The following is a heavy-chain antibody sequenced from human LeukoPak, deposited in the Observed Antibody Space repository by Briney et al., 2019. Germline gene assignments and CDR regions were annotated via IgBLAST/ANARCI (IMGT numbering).Heavy chain of an antibody. CDR1: GASMRSETHY. V-gene: IGHV4-31*03. J-gene: IGHJ4*02. CDR2: IYYTAGA. Sequence: SETLSLTCNVSGASMRSETHYWSWLRQHPGKGPEWIAYIYYTAGAYYNPSLESRVSISLGASENQFSLKLSSVTAADTAVYYCARGRRELKYAPDYWGQGTLVTVSS. CDR3: ARGRRELKYAPDY. D-gene: IGHD2-2*01.